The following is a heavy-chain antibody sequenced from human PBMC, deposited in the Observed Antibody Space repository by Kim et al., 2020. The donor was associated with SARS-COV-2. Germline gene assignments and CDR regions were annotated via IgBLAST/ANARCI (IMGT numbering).Heavy chain of an antibody. J-gene: IGHJ4*02. V-gene: IGHV3-23*01. Sequence: YGESVEGRFTTSRDNPKNTLFLHTNGLRAEDTATYYCAKHGVGTSPFDQWGQGTLVTVSS. CDR3: AKHGVGTSPFDQ. D-gene: IGHD3-10*01.